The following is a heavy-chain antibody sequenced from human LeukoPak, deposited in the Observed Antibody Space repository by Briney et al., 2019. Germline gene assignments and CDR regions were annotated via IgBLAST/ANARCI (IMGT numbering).Heavy chain of an antibody. CDR2: INHSGST. CDR3: AASSSWYSMGYY. J-gene: IGHJ4*02. CDR1: GGSFSGYY. D-gene: IGHD6-13*01. V-gene: IGHV4-34*01. Sequence: SETLSLTCAVFGGSFSGYYWSWIRQPPGKGLEWIGEINHSGSTNYNPSLKSRVTMSVDTSKNQFSLKLSSVTAADTAVYYCAASSSWYSMGYYWGQGTLVTVSS.